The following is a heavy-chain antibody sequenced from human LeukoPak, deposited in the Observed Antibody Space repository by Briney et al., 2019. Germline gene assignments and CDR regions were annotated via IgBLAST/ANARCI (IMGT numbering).Heavy chain of an antibody. Sequence: GGSLRLSCVASGFDFSRHDTNWVRQAPGKGLEWVSYISSSSSTIYYADSVKGRFTISRDNAKNSLYLQMNSLRAEDTAVYYCARDRRRDFDYWGQGTLVTVPS. J-gene: IGHJ4*02. CDR3: ARDRRRDFDY. CDR2: ISSSSSTI. CDR1: GFDFSRHD. V-gene: IGHV3-48*01.